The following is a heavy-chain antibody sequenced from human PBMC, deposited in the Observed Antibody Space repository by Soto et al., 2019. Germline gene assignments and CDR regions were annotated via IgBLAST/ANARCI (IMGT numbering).Heavy chain of an antibody. CDR3: ARDGYYDFWSGVAYYYYYYGMDV. CDR1: GYTFTSYY. V-gene: IGHV1-46*01. D-gene: IGHD3-3*01. CDR2: INPSGGST. J-gene: IGHJ6*02. Sequence: ASVKVSCKASGYTFTSYYMHWVRQAPGQGLEWMGIINPSGGSTSYAQKFQGRVTMTRDTPTSTVYMELSSLRSEDTAVNYCARDGYYDFWSGVAYYYYYYGMDVWGQGTTVTVSS.